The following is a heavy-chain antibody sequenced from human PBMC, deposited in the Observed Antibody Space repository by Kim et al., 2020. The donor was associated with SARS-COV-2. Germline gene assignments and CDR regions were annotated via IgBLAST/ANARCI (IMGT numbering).Heavy chain of an antibody. Sequence: SETLSLTCAVSGGSVSSGNWWGWVRQSPGKGLEWIAEIHHSGRTNYNPSLKTRLSISMDKSKNQFSLNLNSVTAADTAVYFCATCSGWYRLDYWGLGTLVIVSS. CDR1: GGSVSSGNW. CDR3: ATCSGWYRLDY. J-gene: IGHJ4*02. V-gene: IGHV4-4*02. CDR2: IHHSGRT. D-gene: IGHD6-19*01.